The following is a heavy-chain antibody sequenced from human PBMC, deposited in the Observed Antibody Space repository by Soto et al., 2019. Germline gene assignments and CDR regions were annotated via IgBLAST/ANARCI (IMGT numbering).Heavy chain of an antibody. Sequence: PSETLSLTCAVYGGSFSGYYWSWIRQPPGKGLEWIGSISYSGTTYYNPSLRSRVTISVDTSKNQFSLKLSSLTAADTAVYYCARRSGYNFYYNYYGLDVWGQGTTVTVSS. D-gene: IGHD3-22*01. J-gene: IGHJ6*02. CDR1: GGSFSGYY. CDR3: ARRSGYNFYYNYYGLDV. CDR2: ISYSGTT. V-gene: IGHV4-34*01.